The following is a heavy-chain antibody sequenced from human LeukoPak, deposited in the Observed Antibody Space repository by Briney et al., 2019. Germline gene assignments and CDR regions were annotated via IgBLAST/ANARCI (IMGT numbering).Heavy chain of an antibody. J-gene: IGHJ5*02. CDR1: GYTFTSYG. Sequence: ASVMVSCKASGYTFTSYGISWVRQAPGQGLEWVGWISAYNGNTNYAQKLQGRVTMTTDTSTSTAYMELRSLRSDDTAVYYCARDHRPYCSSTSCSNWFDPWGQGTLVTVSS. CDR2: ISAYNGNT. V-gene: IGHV1-18*01. D-gene: IGHD2-2*01. CDR3: ARDHRPYCSSTSCSNWFDP.